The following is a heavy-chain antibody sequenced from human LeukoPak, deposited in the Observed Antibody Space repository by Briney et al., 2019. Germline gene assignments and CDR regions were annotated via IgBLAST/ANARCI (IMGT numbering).Heavy chain of an antibody. D-gene: IGHD3-22*01. J-gene: IGHJ4*02. CDR1: GFTFDDYA. Sequence: GGSLRLSCAASGFTFDDYAMHWVRQAPGKGLEWVSGINWNSGSIGYADSAKGRFTISRDNAKNSLYLQMNSLRAEDTALYYCAKDHRYDSSGPDYWGQGTLVTVSS. CDR2: INWNSGSI. V-gene: IGHV3-9*01. CDR3: AKDHRYDSSGPDY.